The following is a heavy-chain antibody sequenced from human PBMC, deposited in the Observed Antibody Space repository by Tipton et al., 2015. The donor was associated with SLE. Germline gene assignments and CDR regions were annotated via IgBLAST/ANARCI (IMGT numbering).Heavy chain of an antibody. CDR3: ARGNTIFGVGY. CDR2: ISHSGST. J-gene: IGHJ4*02. V-gene: IGHV4-4*02. Sequence: GLVKPSGTLSLTCAVSGGSISSNNWWSWVRHPPGKGLEWIGEISHSGSTKYNPSLKSRGTISVDKSNNQFSLRLSSVTAADTAVYYCARGNTIFGVGYWGQGTLVTVSS. CDR1: GGSISSNNW. D-gene: IGHD3-3*01.